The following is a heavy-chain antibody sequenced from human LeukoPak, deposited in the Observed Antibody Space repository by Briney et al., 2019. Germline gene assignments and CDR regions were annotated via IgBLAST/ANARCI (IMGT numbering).Heavy chain of an antibody. CDR3: DLLGIAAAGRLDY. CDR2: ISYDGSNK. D-gene: IGHD6-13*01. J-gene: IGHJ4*02. CDR1: GFTFSSYG. Sequence: PGGSLRLSCAASGFTFSSYGMHWVRQAPGKGLEWVAVISYDGSNKYYADSVKGRFTISRDNSKNTLYLQMNSLRAEDTAVYYCDLLGIAAAGRLDYWGQGTLVTVSS. V-gene: IGHV3-30*03.